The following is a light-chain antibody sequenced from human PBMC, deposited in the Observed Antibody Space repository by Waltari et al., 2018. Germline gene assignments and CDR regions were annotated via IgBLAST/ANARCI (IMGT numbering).Light chain of an antibody. J-gene: IGKJ4*01. CDR2: LNS. V-gene: IGKV2-28*01. CDR1: QSLLHSNGYNC. CDR3: MQTLQTPP. Sequence: DIVMTQSPLSLPVTPGEPASISCRSSQSLLHSNGYNCLDWYLQKPGQSPQLLIYLNSNRASGVPDRFSCSGSGTDFTLKISRMEAEDVGVYNCMQTLQTPPFGGGTKVEIK.